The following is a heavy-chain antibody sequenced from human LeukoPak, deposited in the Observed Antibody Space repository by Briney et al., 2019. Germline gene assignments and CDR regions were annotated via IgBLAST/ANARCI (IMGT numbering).Heavy chain of an antibody. V-gene: IGHV1-46*01. D-gene: IGHD4-17*01. Sequence: GASVKVSCKASGYTFTSYYMHWVRLAPGEGLEWMGIINPSGGSTSYAQKFQGRVTMTRDTSTSTVYMELSSLRSEDTAVYYCARELIARRCWFDPWGQGTLVTVSS. CDR1: GYTFTSYY. CDR2: INPSGGST. CDR3: ARELIARRCWFDP. J-gene: IGHJ5*02.